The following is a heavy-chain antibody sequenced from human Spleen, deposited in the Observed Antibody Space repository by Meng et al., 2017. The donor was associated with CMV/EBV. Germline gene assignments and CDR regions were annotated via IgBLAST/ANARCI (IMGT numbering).Heavy chain of an antibody. Sequence: SVRCDYWSWSRQLPGKGRERSGGINHRGSTNYKPSLKSRVTISVDTSKNQFSLKLSSVTAADTAVYYCARVLPYYYGSGSYKNWFDPWGQGTLVTVSS. V-gene: IGHV4-34*01. D-gene: IGHD3-10*01. J-gene: IGHJ5*02. CDR3: ARVLPYYYGSGSYKNWFDP. CDR1: SVRCDY. CDR2: INHRGST.